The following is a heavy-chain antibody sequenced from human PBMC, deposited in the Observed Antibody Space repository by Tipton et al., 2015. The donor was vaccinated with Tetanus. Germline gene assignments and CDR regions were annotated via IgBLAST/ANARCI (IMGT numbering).Heavy chain of an antibody. CDR3: ANHPGAKTQFDY. V-gene: IGHV4-34*01. D-gene: IGHD1-26*01. J-gene: IGHJ4*02. CDR1: GGSFSGYY. Sequence: TLSLTCAVYGGSFSGYYWSWIRQTPGKGLEWIGDISHSGTTAYNPSLKSRVSMSVDASNNQFSLMLSSVTAADTAVYYCANHPGAKTQFDYWGQGTLVTVSS. CDR2: ISHSGTT.